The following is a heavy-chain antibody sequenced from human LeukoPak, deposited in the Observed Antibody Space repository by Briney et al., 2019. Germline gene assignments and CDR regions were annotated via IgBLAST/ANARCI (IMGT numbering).Heavy chain of an antibody. V-gene: IGHV3-74*01. J-gene: IGHJ5*02. D-gene: IGHD2-2*01. CDR3: ARGRGSTSRPNWFDP. CDR1: GFTFSSYW. Sequence: GGSLRLSCAASGFTFSSYWMHWVRQAPGKGLVWVSRINNDGSSTSYADSVKGRFTISRDNAKNTLYLQMNSLRAEDTAVYYCARGRGSTSRPNWFDPWGQGTLVTVSS. CDR2: INNDGSST.